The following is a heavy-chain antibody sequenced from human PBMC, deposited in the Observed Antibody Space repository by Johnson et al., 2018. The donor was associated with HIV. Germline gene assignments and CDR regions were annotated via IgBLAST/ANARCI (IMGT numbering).Heavy chain of an antibody. CDR2: ISYDGSNK. D-gene: IGHD6-13*01. V-gene: IGHV3-30*03. Sequence: QVQLVESGGGLVQPGGSLRLSCAASGFTFSDHYMDWVRQAPGKGLEWLAFISYDGSNKYYGDSVKGRFTISRDNSKNTLYLEMNSLRAEDTAVYYCARDQITAVGNDAFDIWGQGTMVTVSS. J-gene: IGHJ3*02. CDR3: ARDQITAVGNDAFDI. CDR1: GFTFSDHY.